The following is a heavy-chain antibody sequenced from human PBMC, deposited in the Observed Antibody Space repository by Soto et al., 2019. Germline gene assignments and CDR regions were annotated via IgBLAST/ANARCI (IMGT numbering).Heavy chain of an antibody. CDR2: IYPGDSDT. CDR1: GYNFNSHW. D-gene: IGHD2-8*01. Sequence: PGESLKISCNDSGYNFNSHWIAWVRQMPGKGLEWMGIIYPGDSDTRYSPSFQGHVTFSVDKSISTAYLQWSSLKASDTAMYYCARLPIGPKNGWFDPWGQGTLVTV. V-gene: IGHV5-51*01. CDR3: ARLPIGPKNGWFDP. J-gene: IGHJ5*02.